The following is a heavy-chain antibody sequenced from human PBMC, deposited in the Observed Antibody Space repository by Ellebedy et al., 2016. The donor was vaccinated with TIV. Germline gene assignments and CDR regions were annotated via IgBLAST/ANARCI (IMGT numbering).Heavy chain of an antibody. Sequence: SLKISCAASGFTFSSYAIHWVRQAPGKVLEWVSTISSNSGSIGYADSVKGRFTISRDNAKNSLDLQMSSLRAEDTALYYCSKGNFDWSPSDYWGQGTLVTVSS. V-gene: IGHV3-9*01. CDR2: ISSNSGSI. CDR3: SKGNFDWSPSDY. J-gene: IGHJ4*02. D-gene: IGHD3-9*01. CDR1: GFTFSSYA.